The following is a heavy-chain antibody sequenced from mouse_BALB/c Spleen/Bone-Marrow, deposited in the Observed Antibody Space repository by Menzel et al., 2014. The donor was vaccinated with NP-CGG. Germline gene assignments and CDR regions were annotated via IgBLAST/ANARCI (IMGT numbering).Heavy chain of an antibody. Sequence: EVQGVESGPGLVKPSQSLSLTCTVTGYSNTSDYAWNWIRQFPGNKLEWMGYISYSGFTSYNPSLKSRISITRDTSKNQFFLQLNSVTTEDTATYYCSRDYRYDTWFSYWGQGTLVTVSA. CDR3: SRDYRYDTWFSY. CDR2: ISYSGFT. CDR1: GYSNTSDYA. V-gene: IGHV3-2*02. J-gene: IGHJ3*01. D-gene: IGHD2-14*01.